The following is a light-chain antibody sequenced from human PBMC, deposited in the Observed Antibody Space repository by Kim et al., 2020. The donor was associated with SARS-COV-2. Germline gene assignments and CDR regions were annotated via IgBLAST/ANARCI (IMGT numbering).Light chain of an antibody. J-gene: IGKJ4*01. CDR3: QQYYSIPPQT. Sequence: DIVMTQSPDSLAVSLGARATINCKSSQSVLYSSNNKNYLAWYQQKPGQPPKLLIYWASTRESGVPDRFSGSGSGTDFTLTISSLQAEDVAVYYCQQYYSIPPQTFGGGTKVDIK. V-gene: IGKV4-1*01. CDR1: QSVLYSSNNKNY. CDR2: WAS.